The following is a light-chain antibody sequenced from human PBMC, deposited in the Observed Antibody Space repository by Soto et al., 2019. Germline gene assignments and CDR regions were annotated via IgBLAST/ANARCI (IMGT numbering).Light chain of an antibody. CDR1: QGIRND. CDR3: LQDYNYPLT. J-gene: IGKJ4*01. CDR2: AAS. V-gene: IGKV1-6*01. Sequence: AIQMTQSPSSLSASVGDRVIITCRASQGIRNDLGWYQQKPGKAPKLLIYAASSLQSGVQARFSGSGSGTDFTLTISSLQPEDFPTYYCLQDYNYPLTCGGGTKG.